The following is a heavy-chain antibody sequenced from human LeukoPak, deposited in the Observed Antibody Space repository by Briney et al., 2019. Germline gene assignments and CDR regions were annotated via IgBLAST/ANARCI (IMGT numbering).Heavy chain of an antibody. Sequence: GGSLRLSCVASGFTFSSYALSWVRQAPGKGLDCVSVISGSDGYTYYADSVKGRFTISRDNSKNTLYLQMNSLRAEDTAIYYCAKQDTSMDYFDYWGRGALVSVSS. CDR1: GFTFSSYA. J-gene: IGHJ4*02. V-gene: IGHV3-23*01. D-gene: IGHD5-18*01. CDR3: AKQDTSMDYFDY. CDR2: ISGSDGYT.